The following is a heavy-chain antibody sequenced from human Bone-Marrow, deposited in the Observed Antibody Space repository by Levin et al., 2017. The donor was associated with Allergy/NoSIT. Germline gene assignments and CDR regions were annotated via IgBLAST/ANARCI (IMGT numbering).Heavy chain of an antibody. D-gene: IGHD5-18*01. V-gene: IGHV1-18*01. J-gene: IGHJ4*02. CDR3: ARDWGEKAKVRADY. CDR2: ISPHNGNT. Sequence: ASVKVSCKASGYTFSTYGVSWLRQAPGQGLEWMGWISPHNGNTKYAEKFQGRVTVTTDTSTTTAYMELGSLKFDDTAMYYCARDWGEKAKVRADYWGQGTLITVSS. CDR1: GYTFSTYG.